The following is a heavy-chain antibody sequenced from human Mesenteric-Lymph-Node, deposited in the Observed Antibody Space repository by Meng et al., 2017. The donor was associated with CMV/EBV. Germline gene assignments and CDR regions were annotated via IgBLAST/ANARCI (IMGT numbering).Heavy chain of an antibody. CDR3: ARGTGYLTPFDY. J-gene: IGHJ4*02. V-gene: IGHV4-39*07. CDR1: GGSINNRDYY. Sequence: SETLSLTCTVSGGSINNRDYYWGWIRQPPGKGLEWIGSMYHSGSSYYNPSLKSRVTISVDTSKNQFSLNLRSVTAADTAVYYCARGTGYLTPFDYWGQGTLVTVSS. D-gene: IGHD6-25*01. CDR2: MYHSGSS.